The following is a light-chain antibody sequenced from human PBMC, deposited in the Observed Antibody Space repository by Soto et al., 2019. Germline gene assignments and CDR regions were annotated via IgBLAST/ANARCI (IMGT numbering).Light chain of an antibody. V-gene: IGKV1-5*01. CDR1: QSLGNW. CDR3: QQYNSFPAT. Sequence: DIQMTQSPSTLSASVGDRVTITCRASQSLGNWLAWYQQKPGKAPELLIHDASSLENGVSSRVSGSGSGTEVTLTISSLQPDDFATYICQQYNSFPATFGQGTKVDI. CDR2: DAS. J-gene: IGKJ1*01.